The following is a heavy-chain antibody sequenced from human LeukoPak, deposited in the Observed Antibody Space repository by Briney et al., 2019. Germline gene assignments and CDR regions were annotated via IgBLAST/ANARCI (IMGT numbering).Heavy chain of an antibody. D-gene: IGHD3-10*02. CDR2: ISSSGSTI. CDR3: AELGITMIGGV. V-gene: IGHV3-11*04. Sequence: LSLTCSVSGGSISNSNFYWGWVRQAPGKGLEWVSYISSSGSTIYYADSVKGRFTISRDNAKNSLYLQMNSLRAEDTAVYYCAELGITMIGGVWGKGTTVTISS. CDR1: GGSISNSNFY. J-gene: IGHJ6*04.